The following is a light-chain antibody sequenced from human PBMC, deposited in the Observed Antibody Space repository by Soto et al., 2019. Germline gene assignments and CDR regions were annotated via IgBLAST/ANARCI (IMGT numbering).Light chain of an antibody. Sequence: EIVLTQSPGTLSLSPGERATLSCRASQSVSSNYLAWYQQKPGQAPRLLIYGASTRATGIPDRFSGSGSGTDLTLTISRLEPEDFAVYYCQQYGGSPVTFGQGTRWRL. CDR2: GAS. CDR1: QSVSSNY. V-gene: IGKV3-20*01. CDR3: QQYGGSPVT. J-gene: IGKJ5*01.